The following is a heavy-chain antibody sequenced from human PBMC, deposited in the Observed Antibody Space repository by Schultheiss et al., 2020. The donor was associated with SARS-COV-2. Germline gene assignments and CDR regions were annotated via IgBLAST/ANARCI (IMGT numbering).Heavy chain of an antibody. CDR2: INHSGRT. J-gene: IGHJ5*02. CDR3: ARSHRRGWFDP. CDR1: GGSFSAYY. V-gene: IGHV4-34*01. Sequence: SETLSLTCAVYGGSFSAYYWSWIRQPPGKGLEWIGEINHSGRTNYNPSLKSRVTISVDTSKNQFSLKLSSVTAADTAVYYCARSHRRGWFDPWGQGTLVTVSS. D-gene: IGHD3-10*01.